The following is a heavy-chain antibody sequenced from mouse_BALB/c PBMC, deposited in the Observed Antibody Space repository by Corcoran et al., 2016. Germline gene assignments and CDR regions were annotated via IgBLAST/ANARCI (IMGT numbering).Heavy chain of an antibody. Sequence: QIQLVQSGPELKKPGETVKISCKASGYTFTNYGMKWVKQAPGKGLKWMGWINTYTGEPTYADDFKGRFAFSLETSASTAYLQINNLKNEDMATYFCARPTMITTGYFDVWGAGTTVTVSS. CDR3: ARPTMITTGYFDV. D-gene: IGHD2-4*01. CDR2: INTYTGEP. CDR1: GYTFTNYG. J-gene: IGHJ1*01. V-gene: IGHV9-1*02.